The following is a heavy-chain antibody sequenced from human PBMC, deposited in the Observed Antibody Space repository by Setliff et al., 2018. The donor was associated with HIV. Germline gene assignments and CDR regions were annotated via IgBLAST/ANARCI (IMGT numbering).Heavy chain of an antibody. J-gene: IGHJ4*02. CDR1: GGSFSDYS. CDR3: ARGRYNGDSYSGGFSSFDH. D-gene: IGHD1-1*01. Sequence: SETLSLTCAVSGGSFSDYSWTWLRQPPGKPLEWIGHISDNGGANYNPSLTTRATIAVATPKNQFFLELTTVAAADTAVYYCARGRYNGDSYSGGFSSFDHWDQGSLVTVSS. CDR2: ISDNGGA. V-gene: IGHV4-34*01.